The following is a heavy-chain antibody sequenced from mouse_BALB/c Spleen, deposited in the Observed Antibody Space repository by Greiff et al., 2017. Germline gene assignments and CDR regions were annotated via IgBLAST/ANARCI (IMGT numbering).Heavy chain of an antibody. V-gene: IGHV1-4*01. CDR3: ARSGLREFAY. Sequence: VKLQESGADLVRPGGSVKLSCTASGYTFTSYTMYWVQQRPGQGLEWIGYINPSSGYTNYNQKFKDKATLTADKSSSTAYMQLSSLTSEDSAVYYCARSGLREFAYWGQGTLVTVSA. CDR2: INPSSGYT. J-gene: IGHJ3*01. CDR1: GYTFTSYT. D-gene: IGHD1-1*01.